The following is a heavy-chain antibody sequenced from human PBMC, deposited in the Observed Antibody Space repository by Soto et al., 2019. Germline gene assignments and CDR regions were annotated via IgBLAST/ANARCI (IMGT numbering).Heavy chain of an antibody. CDR3: ARIAASGRGWDV. D-gene: IGHD6-13*01. Sequence: EVQLVESGGGLVQPGGSLRLSCVDSGFTFSSYWMSWVRQAPVKGLEWVGNIKQDGSEENYADSVKGRFTIPRDNAKNSMYLQMNSLRVEDTAGYYCARIAASGRGWDVWGQGTTVVVSS. J-gene: IGHJ6*02. CDR2: IKQDGSEE. CDR1: GFTFSSYW. V-gene: IGHV3-7*01.